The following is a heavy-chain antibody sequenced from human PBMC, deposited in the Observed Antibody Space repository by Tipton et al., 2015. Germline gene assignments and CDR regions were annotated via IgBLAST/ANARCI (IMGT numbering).Heavy chain of an antibody. CDR3: ARARGRHGGLFDS. CDR1: GGSISSTNW. J-gene: IGHJ4*02. Sequence: TLSLTCAVSGGSISSTNWWTWVRQPPGKGLEWIGEISQSGSTNYNPSLKSRVTMSVDTSKTQFSLKMRSVTATDTAVYYCARARGRHGGLFDSWGQGTLVTVSS. V-gene: IGHV4-4*02. CDR2: ISQSGST. D-gene: IGHD4-23*01.